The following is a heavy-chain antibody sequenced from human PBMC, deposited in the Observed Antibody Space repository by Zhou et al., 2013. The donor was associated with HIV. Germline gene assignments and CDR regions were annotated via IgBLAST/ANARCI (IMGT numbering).Heavy chain of an antibody. CDR1: GYTFTSYY. CDR3: ARGHIPGAANYYDSSGPFDY. CDR2: INPSGGST. Sequence: QVQLVQSGAEVKKPGASVKVSCKASGYTFTSYYMHWVRQAPGQGLEWMGIINPSGGSTSYAQKFQGRVTMTRDTSTSTVYMELSSLRSEDTAVYYCARGHIPGAANYYDSSGPFDYWGQGTLVTVLL. V-gene: IGHV1-46*01. J-gene: IGHJ4*02. D-gene: IGHD3-22*01.